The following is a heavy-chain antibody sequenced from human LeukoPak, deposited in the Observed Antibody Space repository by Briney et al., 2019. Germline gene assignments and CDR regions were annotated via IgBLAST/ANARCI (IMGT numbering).Heavy chain of an antibody. Sequence: GGSLRLSCAASGFTFSSYAMSWVRQAPGKGLEWVSGISGSGGSTIYADSVKGRFTISRDNAKNALYLQMNSLRAEDTAVYYCARGNIAAAGIHYWGQGTLVTVSS. V-gene: IGHV3-23*01. D-gene: IGHD6-13*01. CDR1: GFTFSSYA. J-gene: IGHJ4*02. CDR2: ISGSGGST. CDR3: ARGNIAAAGIHY.